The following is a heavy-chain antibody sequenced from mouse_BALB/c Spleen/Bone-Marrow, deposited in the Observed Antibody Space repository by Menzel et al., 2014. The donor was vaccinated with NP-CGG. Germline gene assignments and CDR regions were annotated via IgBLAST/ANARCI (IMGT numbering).Heavy chain of an antibody. CDR1: GFSFSNYG. J-gene: IGHJ3*01. V-gene: IGHV5-9-2*01. CDR2: ISGDGRYT. CDR3: ARHAYYDQTEVSFVY. Sequence: EVKLVESGGGLVKSGGSLKLSCAASGFSFSNYGMSWVRQTPEKRLEWVATISGDGRYTFYSDSVKGRFTISRDNAKSNLYLQLSSLRSEDTALYYCARHAYYDQTEVSFVYWGQGTLVTVSA. D-gene: IGHD2-4*01.